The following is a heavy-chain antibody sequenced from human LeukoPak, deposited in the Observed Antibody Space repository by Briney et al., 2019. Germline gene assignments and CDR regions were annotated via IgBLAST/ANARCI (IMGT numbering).Heavy chain of an antibody. CDR3: ARAPYSGSDWGFDP. J-gene: IGHJ5*02. V-gene: IGHV3-7*01. CDR2: TKQDGSEK. D-gene: IGHD5-12*01. Sequence: GGSLRLSCAASGFTFSIYWMSWVRQAPGKGLEWVANTKQDGSEKYYVDSVNGRFTISRDNAKNSLYLQMNNLRAEDTAIYYCARAPYSGSDWGFDPSGQGTLVTVSS. CDR1: GFTFSIYW.